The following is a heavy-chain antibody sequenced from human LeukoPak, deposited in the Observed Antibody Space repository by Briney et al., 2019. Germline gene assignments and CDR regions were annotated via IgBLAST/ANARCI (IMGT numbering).Heavy chain of an antibody. CDR1: GYTLTEMT. CDR2: FDPEDGET. J-gene: IGHJ5*02. CDR3: ARAPPRGGDCSSTSCYAVWFDP. D-gene: IGHD2-2*01. V-gene: IGHV1-24*01. Sequence: ASVKVSCKGSGYTLTEMTIHLVRQAPGGALEWMGGFDPEDGETVYAPKFQGRVTMTEDTSADTAYMELDSLRSENTAVYYCARAPPRGGDCSSTSCYAVWFDPWGQGTLVTVSS.